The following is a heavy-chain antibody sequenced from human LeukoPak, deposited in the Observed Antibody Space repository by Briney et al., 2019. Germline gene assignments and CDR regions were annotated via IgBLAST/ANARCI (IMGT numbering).Heavy chain of an antibody. Sequence: ASVKVSCKASGYTFTSYDINWVRQAPGQGLEWMGWISAYNGNTNYAQKLQGRVTMTTDTSTSTAYMELRSLRSDDTAVYYCARVRSSWYSGPFDYWGQGTLVTVSS. CDR2: ISAYNGNT. J-gene: IGHJ4*02. D-gene: IGHD6-13*01. V-gene: IGHV1-18*01. CDR1: GYTFTSYD. CDR3: ARVRSSWYSGPFDY.